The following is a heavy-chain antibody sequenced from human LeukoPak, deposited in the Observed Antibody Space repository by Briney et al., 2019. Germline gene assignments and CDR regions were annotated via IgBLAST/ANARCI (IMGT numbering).Heavy chain of an antibody. D-gene: IGHD3-3*01. Sequence: GESLKISCKGSGSRFTNYWIGWVRQLPGKGLEWMGIIYPGDSDTRYSPSFQGQVTISADKSISTAYLQWSSLKASDTAMYYCARNFWSGYYPSYYFAMDVWGQGTTVTVSS. CDR2: IYPGDSDT. CDR3: ARNFWSGYYPSYYFAMDV. J-gene: IGHJ6*02. CDR1: GSRFTNYW. V-gene: IGHV5-51*01.